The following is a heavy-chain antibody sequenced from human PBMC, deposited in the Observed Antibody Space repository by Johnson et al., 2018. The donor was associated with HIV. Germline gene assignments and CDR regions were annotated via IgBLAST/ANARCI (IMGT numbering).Heavy chain of an antibody. D-gene: IGHD4-23*01. CDR1: GFTFSSYG. Sequence: VQLVESGGGVVQPGGSLRLSCAASGFTFSSYGMHWVRQAPGKGLEWVAFIRYDGSNKYYADSVKGRFTISRDNSKNTLYLQMNSLRAEDTAVYYCARDRRSTVVPGEAFDIWGQGTMVTVSS. CDR3: ARDRRSTVVPGEAFDI. V-gene: IGHV3-30*02. CDR2: IRYDGSNK. J-gene: IGHJ3*02.